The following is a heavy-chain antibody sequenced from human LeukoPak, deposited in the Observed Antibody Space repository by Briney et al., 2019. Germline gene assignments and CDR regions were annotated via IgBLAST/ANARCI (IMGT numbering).Heavy chain of an antibody. CDR2: ISGNGDST. CDR3: AREYYYEELDY. D-gene: IGHD3-22*01. V-gene: IGHV3-64*01. Sequence: GGSLRLSCAASGFTFSSYPMHWVRQAPGKGLEYVSGISGNGDSTYYANSVKGRFTISRDNSKNTLYLQMGSLRAEDMAVYYCAREYYYEELDYWGQGTLVTVSS. J-gene: IGHJ4*02. CDR1: GFTFSSYP.